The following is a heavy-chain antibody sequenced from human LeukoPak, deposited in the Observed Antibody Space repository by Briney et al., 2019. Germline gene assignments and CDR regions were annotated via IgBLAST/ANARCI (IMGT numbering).Heavy chain of an antibody. Sequence: GGSLRLSCAASGFTFSNAWMSWVRQAPGKGLEWVGRIKSKTDGGTTDYAAPVKGRFIISRDDSKNTLYLQMNSLKTEDTAVYYCTTDRYYDYVWGSYRYTSFGYWGQGTLVTVSS. V-gene: IGHV3-15*01. CDR1: GFTFSNAW. CDR3: TTDRYYDYVWGSYRYTSFGY. D-gene: IGHD3-16*02. CDR2: IKSKTDGGTT. J-gene: IGHJ4*02.